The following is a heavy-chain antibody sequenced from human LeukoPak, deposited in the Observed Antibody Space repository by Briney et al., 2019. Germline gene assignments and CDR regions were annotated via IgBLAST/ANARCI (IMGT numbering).Heavy chain of an antibody. CDR1: GGSISSYY. V-gene: IGHV4-59*01. Sequence: SEALSLTCTVSGGSISSYYWSWIRQPPGKGLEWIGYIYYSGSTNYNPSLKSRVTISVDTSKNQFSLKLSSVTAADTAVYYCAREKDSSSFDYWGQGTLVTVSS. J-gene: IGHJ4*02. CDR2: IYYSGST. D-gene: IGHD6-13*01. CDR3: AREKDSSSFDY.